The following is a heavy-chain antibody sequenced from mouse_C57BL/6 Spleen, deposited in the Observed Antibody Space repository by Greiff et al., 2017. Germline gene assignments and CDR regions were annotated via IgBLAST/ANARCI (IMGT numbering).Heavy chain of an antibody. CDR3: ARSDYGWFAY. V-gene: IGHV1-18*01. D-gene: IGHD2-4*01. J-gene: IGHJ3*01. Sequence: EVQLVESGPELVKPGASVKIPCKASGYTFTDYNMDWVKQSHGKSLEWIGDINPNNGGTNYNQKFKGKAKLTVDKSSSTAYMELRSLTSEDTAVYYCARSDYGWFAYWGQGTLVTVSA. CDR2: INPNNGGT. CDR1: GYTFTDYN.